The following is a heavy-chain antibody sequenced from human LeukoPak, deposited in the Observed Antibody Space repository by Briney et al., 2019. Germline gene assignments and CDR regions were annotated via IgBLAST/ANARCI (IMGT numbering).Heavy chain of an antibody. V-gene: IGHV5-51*01. CDR1: GYSFTSNW. J-gene: IGHJ3*02. Sequence: GESLKISCKGSGYSFTSNWIGWVRQMPGKGLEWMGIIYPGDSDTKYSPSFRGQVTVSVDKSISTAYLQWSSLKASDTAMYYCARRRLVTLPFDGFGIWGQGTMVTVSS. D-gene: IGHD3-16*02. CDR3: ARRRLVTLPFDGFGI. CDR2: IYPGDSDT.